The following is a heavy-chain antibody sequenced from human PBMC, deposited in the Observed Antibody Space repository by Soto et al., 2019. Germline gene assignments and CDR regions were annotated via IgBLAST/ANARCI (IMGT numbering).Heavy chain of an antibody. CDR2: VYNSGST. J-gene: IGHJ4*02. Sequence: PSGTLSLTCSVSGFSVSSTYWGWVRQSPGKGLEWIGYVYNSGSTIYSPSLKSRITISMDPSKNQFSLRLRSVTAADTAVYYCARIPYSSASFDYWGQGNLVTVSS. V-gene: IGHV4-59*02. CDR3: ARIPYSSASFDY. D-gene: IGHD6-19*01. CDR1: GFSVSSTY.